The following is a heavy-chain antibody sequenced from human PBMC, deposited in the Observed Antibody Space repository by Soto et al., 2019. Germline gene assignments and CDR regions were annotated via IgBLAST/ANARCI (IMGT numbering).Heavy chain of an antibody. Sequence: QLQLHMSGYGLVKPSQTLSLTCTVSGASITYGDYSWSWIRQTPGKGLEWIGYINHLETTFYNPSFESRLNMSLARTNSQFSLNLKSMSAADRAVYLCARGGDFDSFDYWGHGILVTDSS. V-gene: IGHV4-30-2*01. J-gene: IGHJ4*01. CDR3: ARGGDFDSFDY. CDR2: INHLETT. D-gene: IGHD2-21*01. CDR1: GASITYGDYS.